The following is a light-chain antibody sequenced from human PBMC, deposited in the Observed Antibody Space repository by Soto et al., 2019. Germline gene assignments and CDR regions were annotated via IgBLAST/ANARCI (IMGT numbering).Light chain of an antibody. V-gene: IGLV2-14*01. CDR3: SSYTGSTYV. Sequence: QSVLTQPSSVSGSPGQSITISCTGTSSDVGGYNYVSWYQQYPGKVPKVMIYEVSNRPSGVSNRFSGSKSGNTASLTISGAQAEDEADYYCSSYTGSTYVFGTGTKVTV. J-gene: IGLJ1*01. CDR1: SSDVGGYNY. CDR2: EVS.